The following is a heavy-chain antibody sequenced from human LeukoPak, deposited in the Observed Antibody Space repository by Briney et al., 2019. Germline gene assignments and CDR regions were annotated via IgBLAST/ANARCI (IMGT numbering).Heavy chain of an antibody. J-gene: IGHJ6*02. D-gene: IGHD1-1*01. CDR3: AKVPAAQVRYYYYGMDV. CDR2: ISGSGGST. CDR1: GFTFSSYA. Sequence: GGSLRLPCAASGFTFSSYAMSWVRQAPGKGLEWVSAISGSGGSTYYADSVKGRFTISRDNSKNTLYLQMNSLRAEDTAVYYCAKVPAAQVRYYYYGMDVWGQGTTVTVSS. V-gene: IGHV3-23*01.